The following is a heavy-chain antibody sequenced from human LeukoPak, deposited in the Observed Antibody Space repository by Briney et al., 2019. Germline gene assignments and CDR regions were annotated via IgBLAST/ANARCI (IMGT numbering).Heavy chain of an antibody. J-gene: IGHJ4*02. CDR2: ISGSGDNT. D-gene: IGHD1-26*01. CDR1: GFTFSSYA. CDR3: AKSGGSYPYYFDY. V-gene: IGHV3-23*01. Sequence: GGSLRLSCAASGFTFSSYAMSWVRQAPGMGLEWVSAISGSGDNTYYADSVKGRFTISRDNSKNTLYLQMNSLRAEDTAVYYCAKSGGSYPYYFDYWGQGTLVTVSS.